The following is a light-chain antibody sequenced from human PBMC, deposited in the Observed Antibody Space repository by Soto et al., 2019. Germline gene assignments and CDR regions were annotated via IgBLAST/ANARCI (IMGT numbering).Light chain of an antibody. V-gene: IGKV2-30*02. CDR1: QXLVHSDGIAY. CDR2: KVS. J-gene: IGKJ5*01. Sequence: DVVMTQSPLSLPVTLGQPASISCXCNQXLVHSDGIAYFSWFQQRPGRSPRRLIYKVSNRDSGVPARFSGSGSGTDFALKISRVEAEDVGVYYCMQGTHWPITFGQGTRLEIK. CDR3: MQGTHWPIT.